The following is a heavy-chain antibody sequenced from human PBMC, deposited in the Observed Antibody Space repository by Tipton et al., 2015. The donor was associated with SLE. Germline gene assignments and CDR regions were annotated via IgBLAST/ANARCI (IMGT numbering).Heavy chain of an antibody. Sequence: GLVKPSETLSLVCVVNRGSLTGYSWNWIRQFPGKGLEWIGEIDRDGSPNYKSSLQNRVTMSVDRSGNQFSLRRTSVTAADTAVYYCARGVSGYYFYSYMDVWGKGTTVTISS. CDR3: ARGVSGYYFYSYMDV. CDR2: IDRDGSP. V-gene: IGHV4-34*01. D-gene: IGHD3-16*01. J-gene: IGHJ6*03. CDR1: RGSLTGYS.